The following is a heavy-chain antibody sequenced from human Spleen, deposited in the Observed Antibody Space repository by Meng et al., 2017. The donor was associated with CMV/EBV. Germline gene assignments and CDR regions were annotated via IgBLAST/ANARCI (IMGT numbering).Heavy chain of an antibody. CDR1: GFTFSNAW. CDR2: IKSKTDGGTT. D-gene: IGHD3-16*01. CDR3: TTYLGGHAFDI. J-gene: IGHJ3*02. Sequence: GESLKISCTASGFTFSNAWMSWVRQAPGKGLEWVGRIKSKTDGGTTDYAAPVKGRFTISRDASKNTLYLQMNSLKTEDTAVYYCTTYLGGHAFDIWGQGTMVTVSS. V-gene: IGHV3-15*01.